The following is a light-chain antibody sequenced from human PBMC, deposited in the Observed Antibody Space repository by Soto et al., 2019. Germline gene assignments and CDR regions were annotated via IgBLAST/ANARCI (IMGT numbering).Light chain of an antibody. CDR1: QIIGSS. J-gene: IGKJ2*01. CDR2: DAL. V-gene: IGKV1-5*01. CDR3: QQYYSYPYT. Sequence: DIQMTPSPSTRSASLGDRVTITCRASQIIGSSLAWYQHKPGKAPKLLIYDALTLQSGVPSRYSGSESGTEFTFTISSLQPCDSATYYCQQYYSYPYTFGQGTKLEI.